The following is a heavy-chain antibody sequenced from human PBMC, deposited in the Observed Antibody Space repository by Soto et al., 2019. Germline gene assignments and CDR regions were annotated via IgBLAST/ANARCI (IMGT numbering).Heavy chain of an antibody. V-gene: IGHV1-18*01. CDR1: GYTFTSYG. D-gene: IGHD3-22*01. CDR3: ARGRSPYYYDSSGPRPVDY. J-gene: IGHJ4*02. CDR2: ISAYNGNT. Sequence: SVKVSCKASGYTFTSYGISWVRQAPGQGLDWMGWISAYNGNTNYAQKLQGRVTMTTDTSTSTAYMELRSLRSDDTAVYYCARGRSPYYYDSSGPRPVDYWGQGTQVTVSS.